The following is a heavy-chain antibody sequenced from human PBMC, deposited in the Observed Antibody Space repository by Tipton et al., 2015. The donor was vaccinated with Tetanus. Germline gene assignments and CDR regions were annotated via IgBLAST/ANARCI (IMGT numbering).Heavy chain of an antibody. D-gene: IGHD1-26*01. CDR2: ISTYNGNT. J-gene: IGHJ4*02. V-gene: IGHV1-18*01. CDR3: ARGGSHFDY. CDR1: GYTFTSYG. Sequence: QSGAEVKKPGASVKVSCKASGYTFTSYGISWARQAPGQGLEWMGWISTYNGNTNYVQKFQGRVTMTTDTSTNTAYMELRSLRSDDAALYYYARGGSHFDYWGQGTLVTVSS.